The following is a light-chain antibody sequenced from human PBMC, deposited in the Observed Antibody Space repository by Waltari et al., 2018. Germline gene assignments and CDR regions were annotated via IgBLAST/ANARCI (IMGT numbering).Light chain of an antibody. CDR3: QQSYPTPPWT. J-gene: IGKJ1*01. CDR1: QRISNY. V-gene: IGKV1-39*01. CDR2: AAS. Sequence: DIQMTQSPSSLSASVGDRVTIPCRASQRISNYLNWYQQKPGKAPRLLIYAASSLQSGVPSRFSGSGSGTDFTLTITSLQPEDFATYYCQQSYPTPPWTFGQGTKVDMK.